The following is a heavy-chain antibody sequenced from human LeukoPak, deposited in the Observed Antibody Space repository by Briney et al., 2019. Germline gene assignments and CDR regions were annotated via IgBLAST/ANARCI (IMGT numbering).Heavy chain of an antibody. CDR2: IYSGGST. Sequence: GGSLRLSCAASGFTVSSNYMSWVRQAPGKGLEWVSVIYSGGSTDYAGSVKGRFTISRDKSKNTLYLQMNSLRADDTAVYFCARSGSYYRYFEYWGQGTLVTVSS. J-gene: IGHJ4*02. CDR3: ARSGSYYRYFEY. D-gene: IGHD1-26*01. CDR1: GFTVSSNY. V-gene: IGHV3-53*01.